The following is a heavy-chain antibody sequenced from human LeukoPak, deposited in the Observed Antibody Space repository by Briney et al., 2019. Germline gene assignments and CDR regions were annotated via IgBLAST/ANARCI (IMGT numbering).Heavy chain of an antibody. CDR3: ARDLFRSTAVYYFDY. V-gene: IGHV6-1*01. CDR2: TYYRSKWYT. CDR1: GYSFSTNSAA. Sequence: WPTLSLTFAISGYSFSTNSAAWNWIRQSPPRGLNWLGSTYYRSKWYTDYAVSVKSRITINPDPSKNQFSLQLNSVTPEDTAVYYCARDLFRSTAVYYFDYWGQGTLVTVSS. D-gene: IGHD5/OR15-5a*01. J-gene: IGHJ4*02.